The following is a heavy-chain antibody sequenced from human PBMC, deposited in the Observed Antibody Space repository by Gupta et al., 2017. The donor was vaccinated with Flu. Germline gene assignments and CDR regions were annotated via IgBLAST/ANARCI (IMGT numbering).Heavy chain of an antibody. J-gene: IGHJ4*02. CDR2: ISGRGDST. CDR1: GFTFSNYA. CDR3: AKARSSTTTSCSNY. D-gene: IGHD2-2*01. V-gene: IGHV3-23*01. Sequence: EVQLLESGGGLVQPGGSLRLSCAASGFTFSNYAMSWVRQAPGKGLEWVSGISGRGDSTHYADSVKGRFTISRDNSKDTLYLQMNSLRAEDTAVYYYAKARSSTTTSCSNYWGQGTLVTVSS.